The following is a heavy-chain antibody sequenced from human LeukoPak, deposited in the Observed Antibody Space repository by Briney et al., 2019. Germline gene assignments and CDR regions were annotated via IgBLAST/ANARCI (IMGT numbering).Heavy chain of an antibody. Sequence: GGSLRLSCAASGFSVTSNYMNWIRQAPGKGLEWVSVIYSGGSTFYAESVKGRFTISGDSSNNTLYLQMSGLRADDTALYYCARGLPGTNWFDPWGQGTLVTVSS. CDR3: ARGLPGTNWFDP. V-gene: IGHV3-66*01. D-gene: IGHD6-13*01. CDR2: IYSGGST. CDR1: GFSVTSNY. J-gene: IGHJ5*02.